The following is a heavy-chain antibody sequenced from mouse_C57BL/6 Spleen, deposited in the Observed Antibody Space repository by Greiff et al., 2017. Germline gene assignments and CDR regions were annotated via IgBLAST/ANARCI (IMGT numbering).Heavy chain of an antibody. Sequence: EAGGGLVQPKGSLKLSCAASGFTFNTYAMHWVRQAPGKGLEWVARIRSKSSNYATYYADSVKDRFTISRDDSQSMLYLQMNNLKTEDTAMYYCVRDLDYYGSSYFDYWGQGTTLTVSS. CDR2: IRSKSSNYAT. J-gene: IGHJ2*01. V-gene: IGHV10-3*01. CDR3: VRDLDYYGSSYFDY. D-gene: IGHD1-1*01. CDR1: GFTFNTYA.